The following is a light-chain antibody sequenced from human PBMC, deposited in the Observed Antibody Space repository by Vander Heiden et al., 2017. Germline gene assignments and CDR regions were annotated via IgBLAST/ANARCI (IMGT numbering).Light chain of an antibody. CDR3: QSYDSSLSGVV. V-gene: IGLV1-40*01. CDR1: SSNTGAGYD. J-gene: IGLJ2*01. Sequence: QSVLTQPPSVSVAPGQRVTISCTGSSSNTGAGYDVHWYQQLPGTAPKLLIYGNSNRPSGVPDRFSGSKSGTSASLAITGLQAEDEADYYCQSYDSSLSGVVFGGGTKLTVL. CDR2: GNS.